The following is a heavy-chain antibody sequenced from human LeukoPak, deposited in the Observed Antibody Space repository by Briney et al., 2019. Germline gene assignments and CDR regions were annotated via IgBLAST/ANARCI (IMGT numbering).Heavy chain of an antibody. Sequence: SETLSLTCAVYGGSFSGYYWSWIRQPPGKGLEWIGEINHSGSTNYNPSLKSRVTISVDTSKNQFPLKLSSVTAADTAVYYCARRANNWFDPWGQGTLVTVSS. CDR1: GGSFSGYY. J-gene: IGHJ5*02. V-gene: IGHV4-34*01. CDR3: ARRANNWFDP. CDR2: INHSGST.